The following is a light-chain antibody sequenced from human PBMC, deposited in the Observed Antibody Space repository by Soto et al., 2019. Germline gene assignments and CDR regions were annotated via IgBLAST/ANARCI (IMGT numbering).Light chain of an antibody. CDR2: EVS. CDR1: QSLVYSDGNIY. CDR3: REGTLWSID. Sequence: APSDYISCRSSQSLVYSDGNIYVNWFQQRPGQSPRRLIYEVSNRDSGVPDRFSGCRAGTDITLKSSGLAAEHVGFYDCREGTLWSIDLGQGTQLDIK. V-gene: IGKV2-30*01. J-gene: IGKJ5*01.